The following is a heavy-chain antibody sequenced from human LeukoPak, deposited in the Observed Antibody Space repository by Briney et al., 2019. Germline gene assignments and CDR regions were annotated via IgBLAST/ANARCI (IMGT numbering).Heavy chain of an antibody. Sequence: GGSLRLSCAASGFTFNTFWMSCVRQPLGKGLEWVANIQHDGSEKYYVDSVKGRVTISRDNAKNSLYMQMNSPRAEDTAVCYCARGWVPHGYGGTGRFDPWGQGTLVTVPS. CDR2: IQHDGSEK. CDR1: GFTFNTFW. V-gene: IGHV3-7*01. J-gene: IGHJ5*02. D-gene: IGHD3/OR15-3a*01. CDR3: ARGWVPHGYGGTGRFDP.